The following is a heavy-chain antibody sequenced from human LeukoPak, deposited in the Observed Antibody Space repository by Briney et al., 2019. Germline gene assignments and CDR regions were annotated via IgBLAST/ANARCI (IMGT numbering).Heavy chain of an antibody. J-gene: IGHJ4*02. CDR1: GFTFSSYE. V-gene: IGHV3-48*03. Sequence: PGGSLRLSCAASGFTFSSYEMNWVRQAPGKGLEWVSYISSSGSTIYYADSVKGRFTISRDNSRNTLYLQMNSLRAEDTAVYFCASGEWLARLFEYWGQGTLVTVSS. CDR2: ISSSGSTI. CDR3: ASGEWLARLFEY. D-gene: IGHD6-19*01.